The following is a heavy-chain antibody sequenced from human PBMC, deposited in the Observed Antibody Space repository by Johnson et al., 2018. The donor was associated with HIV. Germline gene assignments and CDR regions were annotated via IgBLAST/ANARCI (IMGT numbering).Heavy chain of an antibody. J-gene: IGHJ3*02. D-gene: IGHD3-10*01. Sequence: VQLVESGGGVVRPGGSLRLSCAASGFSFDDYGMNWVRQVPGKGLEWVSGITWNGGSSTYADSVKGRFTISRDNAKDSLYLQMNSLRAEDTALYYCARELTYYCGSVGYPSGLDAFDIWGQGAMVTVSS. CDR2: ITWNGGSS. V-gene: IGHV3-20*04. CDR3: ARELTYYCGSVGYPSGLDAFDI. CDR1: GFSFDDYG.